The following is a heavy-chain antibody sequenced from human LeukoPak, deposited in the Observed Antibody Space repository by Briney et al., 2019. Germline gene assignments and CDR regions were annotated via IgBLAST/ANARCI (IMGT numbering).Heavy chain of an antibody. Sequence: GGSLRLSCAASGFTFSSYAMHWVRQAPGKGLEWVAVISYDGSNKYYAGSVKGRFTISRDNSKNTLYLQMNSLRAEDTAVYYCAKDWDLVAAAATPDYWGQGTLVTVSS. CDR1: GFTFSSYA. J-gene: IGHJ4*02. V-gene: IGHV3-30-3*01. CDR3: AKDWDLVAAAATPDY. D-gene: IGHD6-13*01. CDR2: ISYDGSNK.